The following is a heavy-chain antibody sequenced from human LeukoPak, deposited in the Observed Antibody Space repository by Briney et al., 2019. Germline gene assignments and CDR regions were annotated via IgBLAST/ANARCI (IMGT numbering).Heavy chain of an antibody. CDR3: ARVKGSYYNYFDY. Sequence: GGSLRLSCAASGCTFSSYAMHWVRQAPGKGLEWVAVISYDGSNKYYADSVKGRFTISRDNSKNTLYLQMNSLRAEDTAVYYCARVKGSYYNYFDYWGQGTLVTVSS. V-gene: IGHV3-30*04. J-gene: IGHJ4*02. CDR2: ISYDGSNK. D-gene: IGHD3-10*01. CDR1: GCTFSSYA.